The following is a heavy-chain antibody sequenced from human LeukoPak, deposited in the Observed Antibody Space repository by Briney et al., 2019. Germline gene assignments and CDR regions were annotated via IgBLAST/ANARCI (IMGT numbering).Heavy chain of an antibody. Sequence: AGGSLRLSCAASGFTFSSYEMNWVRQAPGKGLEWVSYISNSGNTIYYADSVKGRFTISRDNAKNSLYLKMNSLRAEDTAVYYCARRSRGTGSWYYFDYWGQGTLVTVSS. V-gene: IGHV3-48*03. J-gene: IGHJ4*02. CDR3: ARRSRGTGSWYYFDY. D-gene: IGHD3-10*01. CDR1: GFTFSSYE. CDR2: ISNSGNTI.